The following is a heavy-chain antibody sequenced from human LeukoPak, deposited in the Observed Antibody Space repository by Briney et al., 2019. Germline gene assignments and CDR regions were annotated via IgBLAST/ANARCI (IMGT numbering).Heavy chain of an antibody. V-gene: IGHV4-59*08. CDR2: MYYSGSA. CDR1: GGSITDCY. D-gene: IGHD6-13*01. CDR3: ARSTFSSNWNL. Sequence: PSETLSLTCTVSGGSITDCYWSWIRHSSGKGLEWIGYMYYSGSAYYSPSLKTRVTLSVDTSKNQFSLKLTSVTAADTAVYYCARSTFSSNWNLWGQGTLVTVSS. J-gene: IGHJ4*02.